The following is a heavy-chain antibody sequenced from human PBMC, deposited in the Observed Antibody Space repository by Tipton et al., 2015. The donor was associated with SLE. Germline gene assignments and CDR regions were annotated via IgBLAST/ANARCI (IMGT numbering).Heavy chain of an antibody. Sequence: TLSLTCTVSGDAINRRNYYWDWIRQPPGKGLEWIGTVYYGGSIYYSPSLQSRVTISIDTSKNQFSLRLTSVTAADTAVYFCARGVYYGFWSAYYNEEGSKTYYFDSWGQATLVTVSS. CDR2: VYYGGSI. D-gene: IGHD3-3*01. CDR3: ARGVYYGFWSAYYNEEGSKTYYFDS. J-gene: IGHJ4*02. V-gene: IGHV4-39*07. CDR1: GDAINRRNYY.